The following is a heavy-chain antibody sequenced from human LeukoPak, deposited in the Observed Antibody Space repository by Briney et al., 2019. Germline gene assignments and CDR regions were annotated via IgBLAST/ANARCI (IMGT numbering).Heavy chain of an antibody. J-gene: IGHJ5*02. V-gene: IGHV1-2*06. D-gene: IGHD3-22*01. CDR3: ARVGLYYDSSGYNNWFAP. Sequence: ASVKVSCKASGYTFTGYYMHWVRQAPGQGLEWMGRINPNSGGTNYAQKFQGRVTMTRDTSISTAYMELSRLRSDDTAVYYCARVGLYYDSSGYNNWFAPWGQGTLVTVSS. CDR1: GYTFTGYY. CDR2: INPNSGGT.